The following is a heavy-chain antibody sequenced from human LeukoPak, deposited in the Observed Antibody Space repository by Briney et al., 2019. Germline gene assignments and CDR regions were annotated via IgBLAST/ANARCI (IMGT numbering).Heavy chain of an antibody. D-gene: IGHD5-24*01. J-gene: IGHJ4*02. CDR2: IYPGDSDT. Sequence: GESLQISCDASGYIITNYCIGWVRQMPGESLEWMGIIYPGDSDTRYSPSFQGQVTISADKSISTGYLQWSSLKASDTAMYYCARQSDGAVDYWGQGTLVTVSS. CDR3: ARQSDGAVDY. V-gene: IGHV5-51*01. CDR1: GYIITNYC.